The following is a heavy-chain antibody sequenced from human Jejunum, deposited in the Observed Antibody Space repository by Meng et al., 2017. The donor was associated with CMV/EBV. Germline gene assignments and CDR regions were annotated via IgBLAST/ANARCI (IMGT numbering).Heavy chain of an antibody. CDR1: GFTFSDYY. D-gene: IGHD1-26*01. Sequence: LSCAASGFTFSDYYMSWVRQAPGKGLEWVSKISTSGGTTYLADSVKGRFTISRDNAKNSLYLQMNSLRAEDTAVYYCVSRGSTGQNWGQGMPVTVSS. J-gene: IGHJ4*02. V-gene: IGHV3-11*04. CDR2: ISTSGGTT. CDR3: VSRGSTGQN.